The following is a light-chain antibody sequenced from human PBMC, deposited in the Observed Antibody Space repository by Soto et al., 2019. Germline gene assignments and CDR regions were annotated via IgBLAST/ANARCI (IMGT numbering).Light chain of an antibody. Sequence: QSVLTQPPSASGTPGQRVTIFCSGSSANIGSNTVNWYQHLPGTSPQLLIYRDNQRPSGVPDRFSGSKSGTSASLAISGLQSEDEADYYCAAWDDSLNGGVFGGGTKVTVL. CDR1: SANIGSNT. CDR2: RDN. J-gene: IGLJ3*02. CDR3: AAWDDSLNGGV. V-gene: IGLV1-44*01.